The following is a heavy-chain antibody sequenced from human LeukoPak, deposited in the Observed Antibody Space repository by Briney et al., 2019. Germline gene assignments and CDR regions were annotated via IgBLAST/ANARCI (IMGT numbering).Heavy chain of an antibody. J-gene: IGHJ2*01. CDR3: ARHRGMKYGSGSLRALYWYFDL. CDR1: GGSISSSSYY. Sequence: SETLSLTCTVSGGSISSSSYYWGWIRQPPGKGLEWIGSIYYSGSTYYNPSLKSRVTISVDTSKNQFSLKLSSVTAADTAVYYCARHRGMKYGSGSLRALYWYFDLWGRGTLVTVSS. D-gene: IGHD3-10*01. V-gene: IGHV4-39*01. CDR2: IYYSGST.